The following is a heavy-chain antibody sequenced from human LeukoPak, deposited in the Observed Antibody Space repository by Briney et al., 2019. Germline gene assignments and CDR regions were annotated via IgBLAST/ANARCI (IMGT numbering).Heavy chain of an antibody. Sequence: GGSLRLSCAASGFTFSSYGMHWVRQAPGKGLEWVAFIRYDGSNKYYADSVKGRFTVSRDNSKNTLYLQMNSLRAEDTAVYYCAKEGYGDGPYFDYWGQGTLVTVSS. D-gene: IGHD5-18*01. CDR3: AKEGYGDGPYFDY. J-gene: IGHJ4*02. V-gene: IGHV3-30*02. CDR1: GFTFSSYG. CDR2: IRYDGSNK.